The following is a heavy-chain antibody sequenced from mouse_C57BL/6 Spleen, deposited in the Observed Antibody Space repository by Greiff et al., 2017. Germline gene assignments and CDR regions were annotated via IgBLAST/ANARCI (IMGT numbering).Heavy chain of an antibody. CDR2: IDPSDSYT. CDR3: ARSAGGCSWYVDV. CDR1: GYTFTSYW. J-gene: IGHJ1*03. Sequence: QVQLQQPGAELVRPGTSVKLSCKASGYTFTSYWMHWVKQRPGQGLEWIGVIDPSDSYTNYNQKFKGKATLTVDTSSSTAYMQLSSLTSEDSAVYYCARSAGGCSWYVDVWGTGATVTVAS. V-gene: IGHV1-59*01. D-gene: IGHD1-1*02.